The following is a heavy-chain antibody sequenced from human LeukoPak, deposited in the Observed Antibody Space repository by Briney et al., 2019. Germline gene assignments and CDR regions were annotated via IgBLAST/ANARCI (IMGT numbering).Heavy chain of an antibody. CDR1: GGSISSYY. CDR3: ARDRYGDPYYYNGMDV. D-gene: IGHD4-17*01. J-gene: IGHJ6*02. V-gene: IGHV4-59*01. Sequence: SSETLSLTCTVSGGSISSYYWSWIRQSPGKGLEWIGRIFYSGSTNYNPSLKSRVTISVDTSKNQFSLNLSSVTAADTAVYYCARDRYGDPYYYNGMDVWGRGTTVTVSS. CDR2: IFYSGST.